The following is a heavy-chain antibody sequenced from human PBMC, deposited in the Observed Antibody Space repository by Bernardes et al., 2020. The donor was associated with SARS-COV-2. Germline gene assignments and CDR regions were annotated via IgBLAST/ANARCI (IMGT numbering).Heavy chain of an antibody. V-gene: IGHV3-23*01. D-gene: IGHD6-13*01. CDR1: GFTFSNYA. CDR3: AKELAYGSSWRDYSYYFGMED. Sequence: GGFLRLSCAASGFTFSNYAISWVRQAPGKGLEWVSDISGPGRTYYADSVRGRFTISRDNSKNTLYLEMNSLRVEDTDVYYCAKELAYGSSWRDYSYYFGMEDWGQGTTVTVSS. CDR2: ISGPGRT. J-gene: IGHJ6*01.